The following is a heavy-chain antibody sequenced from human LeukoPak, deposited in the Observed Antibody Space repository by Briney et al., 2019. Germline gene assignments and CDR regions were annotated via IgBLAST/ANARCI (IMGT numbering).Heavy chain of an antibody. V-gene: IGHV3-7*01. CDR2: INPGGGTK. D-gene: IGHD3-10*01. Sequence: GGSQRLSREASGLTFSSYWMSWVRQAPGKGLEWVANINPGGGTKNYVASVKGRFTVSRDNAANSLYLQMDSLRDEDTAVYYCARDYPGQGIDYWGQGTLVTVSS. CDR1: GLTFSSYW. CDR3: ARDYPGQGIDY. J-gene: IGHJ4*02.